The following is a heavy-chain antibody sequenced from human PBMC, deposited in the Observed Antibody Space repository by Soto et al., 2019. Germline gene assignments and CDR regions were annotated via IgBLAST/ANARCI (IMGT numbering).Heavy chain of an antibody. Sequence: SETLSLTCTFSGGSLSSYYLIWLRPTPGKGLEWIGYIYYSGSANYNPSLKSRVTISVDTSKNQFSLKLSSVTAADTAVYYCAREGINGTIGLYYYYGMDVWGQGTTVTVSS. V-gene: IGHV4-59*01. CDR1: GGSLSSYY. D-gene: IGHD1-7*01. CDR2: IYYSGSA. CDR3: AREGINGTIGLYYYYGMDV. J-gene: IGHJ6*02.